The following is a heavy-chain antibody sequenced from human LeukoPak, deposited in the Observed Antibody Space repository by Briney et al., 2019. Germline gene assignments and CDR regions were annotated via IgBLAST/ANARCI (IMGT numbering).Heavy chain of an antibody. CDR3: ARDPNYYGSGSYFAYFDQ. Sequence: GGSLRLSCAVSGFTVSSYEMNWVRQAPGKGLEWVSYISSSGSIIDYADSVKGRFTISRDNAKNSLYLQMNSLRAEDTAVYYCARDPNYYGSGSYFAYFDQWGQGTLVTVSS. J-gene: IGHJ4*02. CDR2: ISSSGSII. CDR1: GFTVSSYE. V-gene: IGHV3-48*03. D-gene: IGHD3-10*01.